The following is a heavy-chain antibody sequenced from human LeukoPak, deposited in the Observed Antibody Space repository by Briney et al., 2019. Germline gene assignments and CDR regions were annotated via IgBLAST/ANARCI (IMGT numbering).Heavy chain of an antibody. V-gene: IGHV3-11*06. CDR1: GFTFSDYY. CDR2: ISSSSSYT. CDR3: AKDGYCSGGSCYGSSYYYYGMDV. Sequence: GGSLRLSCAASGFTFSDYYMSWIRQAPGKGLEWVSYISSSSSYTNYADSVKGRFTISRDNAKNSLYLQMNSLRAEDTAVYYCAKDGYCSGGSCYGSSYYYYGMDVWGQGTTVTVSS. D-gene: IGHD2-15*01. J-gene: IGHJ6*02.